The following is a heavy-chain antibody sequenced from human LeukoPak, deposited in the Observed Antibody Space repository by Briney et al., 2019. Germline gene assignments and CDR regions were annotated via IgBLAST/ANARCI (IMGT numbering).Heavy chain of an antibody. CDR2: MNPNSGNT. D-gene: IGHD5-24*01. CDR3: ARELGWLQSISGPHYYYYGMDV. Sequence: AASVKVSCKASGYTFTSYDINWVRQAPGQGLEWMGWMNPNSGNTGYAQKFQGRVTMTRNTSISTAYMELSSLRSEDTAVYYCARELGWLQSISGPHYYYYGMDVWGQGTTVTVSS. CDR1: GYTFTSYD. J-gene: IGHJ6*02. V-gene: IGHV1-8*01.